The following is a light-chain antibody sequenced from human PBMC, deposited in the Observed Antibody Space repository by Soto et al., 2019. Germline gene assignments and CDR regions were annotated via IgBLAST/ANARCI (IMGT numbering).Light chain of an antibody. V-gene: IGLV2-14*03. Sequence: QSALTQPASVSGSPGQSITISCTGTRSDVGDYNLVSWYQQYPGKAPKLIIFDVSDRPSGVSDRFSGSKSGNTASLTISGLQAEDEADYYCTSYSITSALEVFGGGTKLTVL. J-gene: IGLJ3*02. CDR2: DVS. CDR3: TSYSITSALEV. CDR1: RSDVGDYNL.